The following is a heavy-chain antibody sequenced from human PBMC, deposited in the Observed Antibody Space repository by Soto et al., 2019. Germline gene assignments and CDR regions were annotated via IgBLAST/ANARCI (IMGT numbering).Heavy chain of an antibody. V-gene: IGHV4-59*08. J-gene: IGHJ4*02. CDR1: GGSINNFY. CDR3: ARHSGGFDLRPFDY. CDR2: TYYSGNT. Sequence: KPSETLSLTCTVSGGSINNFYWSWIRQPPGKGLEWIGYTYYSGNTKYNPSVKSRVTITVDTSKNQFSLKLSSVTAADTAVYYCARHSGGFDLRPFDYWGQGTLVTVSS. D-gene: IGHD2-15*01.